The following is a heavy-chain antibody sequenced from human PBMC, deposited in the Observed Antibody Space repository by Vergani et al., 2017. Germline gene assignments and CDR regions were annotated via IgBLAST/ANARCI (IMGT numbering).Heavy chain of an antibody. CDR3: ASHLQYTTPWSSSSWPYCYYGMDV. D-gene: IGHD6-13*01. CDR2: IWYDGSNK. V-gene: IGHV3-33*01. Sequence: QVQLVESGGGVVQPGRSLRLSCAASGFTFSSYGMHWVRQAPGKGLEWVAVIWYDGSNKYYADSVKGRFTISRDNSKNTLYLQMNSLRAEDTAVYYCASHLQYTTPWSSSSWPYCYYGMDVWGQGTTVTVSS. J-gene: IGHJ6*02. CDR1: GFTFSSYG.